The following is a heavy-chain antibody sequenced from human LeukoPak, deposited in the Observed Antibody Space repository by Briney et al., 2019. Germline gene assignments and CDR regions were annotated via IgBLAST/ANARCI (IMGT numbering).Heavy chain of an antibody. D-gene: IGHD2-21*01. J-gene: IGHJ5*02. CDR3: VRPYCGGECQSKNNWFDP. V-gene: IGHV3-48*01. CDR1: GFTFSSYS. Sequence: GGSLRLSCAASGFTFSSYSMNWVRQAPGKGLEWVLYISSSSSTIYYADSVEGRFTISRDNAKNSLYLQMNSLRAEDTAVYYCVRPYCGGECQSKNNWFDPWGQGTLVTVSS. CDR2: ISSSSSTI.